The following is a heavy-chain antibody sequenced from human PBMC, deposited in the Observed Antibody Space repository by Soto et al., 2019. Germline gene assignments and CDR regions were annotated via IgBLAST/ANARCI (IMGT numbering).Heavy chain of an antibody. CDR3: ARYYYDRSGYYYGWFDP. CDR1: GDSISTYY. D-gene: IGHD3-22*01. V-gene: IGHV4-59*01. CDR2: IYYTGNT. J-gene: IGHJ5*02. Sequence: SETLSLTCTVSGDSISTYYWSWIRHPPGKGLEWIAYIYYTGNTYYNPSLKSRVTISMDTSKNQFSLKLSSVTAADTAVYYCARYYYDRSGYYYGWFDPWGQGTLVTVSS.